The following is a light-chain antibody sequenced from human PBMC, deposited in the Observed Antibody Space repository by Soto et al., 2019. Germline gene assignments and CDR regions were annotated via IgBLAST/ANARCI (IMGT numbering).Light chain of an antibody. J-gene: IGKJ1*01. Sequence: EIVMTQSPATLSVSPGERATLSCRASQSITRNLAWYQQSPGQAPRLLIYGASTRATGIPARFSGSGSGTDFTLTISSLQPEDFATYYCQQSYSTPPTFGQGTKVDI. CDR3: QQSYSTPPT. CDR2: GAS. CDR1: QSITRN. V-gene: IGKV3-15*01.